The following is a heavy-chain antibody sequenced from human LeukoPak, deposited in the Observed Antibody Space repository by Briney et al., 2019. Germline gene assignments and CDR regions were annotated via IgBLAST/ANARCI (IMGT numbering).Heavy chain of an antibody. CDR3: ANSPYGDWSFDF. J-gene: IGHJ4*02. D-gene: IGHD4-17*01. CDR1: GFTFSSYG. V-gene: IGHV3-30*02. Sequence: PGGSLRLSRAASGFTFSSYGMHWVRQAPGKGLEWVAFIRYHGRDKYYGDSVKGRFTTSRDNSRNTLYLQMDSLRGEDTAVYYCANSPYGDWSFDFWGQGTLVIVSS. CDR2: IRYHGRDK.